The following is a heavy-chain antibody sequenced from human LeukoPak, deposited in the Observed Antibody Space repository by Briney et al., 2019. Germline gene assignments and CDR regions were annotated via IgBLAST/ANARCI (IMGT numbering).Heavy chain of an antibody. D-gene: IGHD1-26*01. J-gene: IGHJ5*02. CDR2: IYHSGST. CDR1: GGSISSSNW. Sequence: SETLSLTCAVSGGSISSSNWWSWVRQPPGKGLEWIGEIYHSGSTYYNPSLKSRVTISVDTSKNQFSLKLSSVTAADTAVYYCARSPTPIVGATFDPWGQGTLVTVSS. V-gene: IGHV4-4*02. CDR3: ARSPTPIVGATFDP.